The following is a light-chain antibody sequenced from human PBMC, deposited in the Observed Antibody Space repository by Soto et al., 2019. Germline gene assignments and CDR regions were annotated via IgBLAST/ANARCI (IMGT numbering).Light chain of an antibody. CDR3: QQRSNWLT. J-gene: IGKJ4*01. V-gene: IGKV3-11*01. Sequence: EIVLTQSPATLSLSPGERATLSCRASQSVSSYLAWYQQKPGQAPRLLIYDASNRATGIPARFSGSGSGTDSTLTISSLEPEELAGDYCQQRSNWLTFGGGTKVEIK. CDR2: DAS. CDR1: QSVSSY.